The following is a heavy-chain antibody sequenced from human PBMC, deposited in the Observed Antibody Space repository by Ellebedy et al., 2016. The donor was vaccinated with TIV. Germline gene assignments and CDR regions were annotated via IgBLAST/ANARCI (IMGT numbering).Heavy chain of an antibody. Sequence: SVKVSXKASRGTFSSYAISWVRQAPGQGLEWMGGIIPIFGTANYAQKFQGRVTITADESTSTAYMELSSLRSEDTAVYYCAREVVPAASGWFNPWGQGTLVTVSS. V-gene: IGHV1-69*13. CDR1: RGTFSSYA. J-gene: IGHJ5*02. CDR3: AREVVPAASGWFNP. D-gene: IGHD2-2*01. CDR2: IIPIFGTA.